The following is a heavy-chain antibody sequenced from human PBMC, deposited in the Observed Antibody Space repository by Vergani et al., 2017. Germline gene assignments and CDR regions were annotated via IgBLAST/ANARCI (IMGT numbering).Heavy chain of an antibody. CDR2: INHSGST. J-gene: IGHJ5*02. D-gene: IGHD3-10*01. CDR1: GGSFSGYY. CDR3: ARGRSMVRGVIRWFDP. V-gene: IGHV4-34*01. Sequence: QVQLQQWGAGLLKPSETLSLTCAVYGGSFSGYYWSWIRQPPGKGLEWFGEINHSGSTNYNPSLKSRVTISVDTSKNQFSLKLSPVTAADTAVYYCARGRSMVRGVIRWFDPWGQGTLVTVSS.